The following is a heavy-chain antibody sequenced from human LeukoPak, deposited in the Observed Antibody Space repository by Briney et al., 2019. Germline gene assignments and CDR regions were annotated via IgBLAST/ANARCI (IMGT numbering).Heavy chain of an antibody. D-gene: IGHD3-22*01. CDR3: AKSSYYDSSGYYREYYFDY. V-gene: IGHV3-23*01. Sequence: YADSVKGRFTISRDNSKNTLYLQMNSLRAEDTAVYYCAKSSYYDSSGYYREYYFDYWGQGTLVTVSS. J-gene: IGHJ4*02.